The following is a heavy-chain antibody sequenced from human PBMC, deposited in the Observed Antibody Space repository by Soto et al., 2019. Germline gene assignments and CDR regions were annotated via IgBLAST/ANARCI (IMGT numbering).Heavy chain of an antibody. D-gene: IGHD2-15*01. CDR1: GGSISSGGYY. V-gene: IGHV4-31*03. CDR2: IYYSGST. CDR3: ARRYCSGLSCYHIDY. J-gene: IGHJ4*02. Sequence: QVQLQESGPGLVKPSQTLSLTCTVSGGSISSGGYYWSWIRQHPGKGLEWIGYIYYSGSTYYNPSPKSRVIISVDTSKNQFSLKLSSVTAADTAVYYCARRYCSGLSCYHIDYWGQGTLVTVSS.